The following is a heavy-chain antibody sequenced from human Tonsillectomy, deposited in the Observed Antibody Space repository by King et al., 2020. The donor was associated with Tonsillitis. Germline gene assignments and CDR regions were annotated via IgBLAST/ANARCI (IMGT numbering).Heavy chain of an antibody. CDR1: GGSISSYY. V-gene: IGHV4-4*07. CDR2: IYTSGST. D-gene: IGHD3/OR15-3a*01. J-gene: IGHJ6*02. CDR3: AREDFWTGSSADYYYYGMDV. Sequence: VQLQESGPGLVKPSETLSLTCTVSGGSISSYYWSWIRQPAGKGLEWIGRIYTSGSTNYNPSIKSRVTMSVDTSKNQFSLKLSSVTAADTAVYYCAREDFWTGSSADYYYYGMDVWGQGTTVTVSS.